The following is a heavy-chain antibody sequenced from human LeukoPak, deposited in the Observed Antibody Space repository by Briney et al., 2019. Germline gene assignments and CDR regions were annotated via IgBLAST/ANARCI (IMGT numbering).Heavy chain of an antibody. CDR2: INPNSGGT. D-gene: IGHD1-26*01. CDR3: ARGGIVGALNWFDP. V-gene: IGHV1-2*02. J-gene: IGHJ5*02. Sequence: GASVKVSCEASGYTFTGYYMHWVRQAPGQGLEWMGWINPNSGGTNYAQKLQGRVTMTRDTSISTAYMELSRLRSDDTAVYYCARGGIVGALNWFDPWGQGTLVTVSS. CDR1: GYTFTGYY.